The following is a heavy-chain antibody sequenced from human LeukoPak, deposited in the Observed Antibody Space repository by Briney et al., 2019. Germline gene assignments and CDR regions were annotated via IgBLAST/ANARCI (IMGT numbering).Heavy chain of an antibody. CDR2: ISAYNGNT. V-gene: IGHV1-18*01. CDR1: GYTFTSYG. CDR3: AGIYDYVWGSYRYYFDY. Sequence: GASVKVSCKASGYTFTSYGISWVRQAPGQGLEWMGWISAYNGNTNYAQKLQGRVTMTTDTSTSTAYMELRSLRSDDTAVYYCAGIYDYVWGSYRYYFDYWGQGTLVTVSS. J-gene: IGHJ4*02. D-gene: IGHD3-16*02.